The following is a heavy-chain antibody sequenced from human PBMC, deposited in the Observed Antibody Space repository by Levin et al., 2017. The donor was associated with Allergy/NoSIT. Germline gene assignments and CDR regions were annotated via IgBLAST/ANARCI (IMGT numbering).Heavy chain of an antibody. CDR1: GFTFSSYA. Sequence: PGGSLRLSCAASGFTFSSYAMSWVRQAPGKGLEWVSAISGSGGSTYYADSVKGRFTISRDNSKNTLYLQMNSLRAEDTAVYYCAKSGRLRFLEGLLFDYWGQGTLVTVSS. CDR3: AKSGRLRFLEGLLFDY. J-gene: IGHJ4*02. V-gene: IGHV3-23*01. CDR2: ISGSGGST. D-gene: IGHD3-3*01.